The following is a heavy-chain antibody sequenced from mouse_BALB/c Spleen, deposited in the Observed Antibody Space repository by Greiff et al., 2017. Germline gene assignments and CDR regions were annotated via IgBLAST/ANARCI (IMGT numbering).Heavy chain of an antibody. CDR2: ISSGGST. D-gene: IGHD1-1*01. Sequence: EVQLVESGGGLVKPGGSLKLSCAASGFTFSSYAMSWVRQTPEKRLEWVASISSGGSTYYPDSVKGRFTISRDNARNILYLQMSSLRSEDTAMYYCAREYGSDWFAYWGQGTLVTVSA. V-gene: IGHV5-6-5*01. J-gene: IGHJ3*01. CDR3: AREYGSDWFAY. CDR1: GFTFSSYA.